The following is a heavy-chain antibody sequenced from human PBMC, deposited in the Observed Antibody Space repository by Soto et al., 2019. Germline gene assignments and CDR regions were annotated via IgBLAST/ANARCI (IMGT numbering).Heavy chain of an antibody. Sequence: QVRLVESGGGVVQPGGSLRLPCAASGFSFSNHGMHWVRQAPGKGLEWVAAIWSDASNKYYADSGKGRFTISRDNSKNTLYLQMNTLRAEDTAVYYCATDGFNKPGYYYGMGVWGQGTTVTVSS. D-gene: IGHD6-25*01. CDR1: GFSFSNHG. CDR2: IWSDASNK. V-gene: IGHV3-33*03. J-gene: IGHJ6*02. CDR3: ATDGFNKPGYYYGMGV.